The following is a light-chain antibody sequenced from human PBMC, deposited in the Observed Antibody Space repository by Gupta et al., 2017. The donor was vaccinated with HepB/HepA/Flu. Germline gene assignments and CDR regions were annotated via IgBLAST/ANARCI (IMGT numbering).Light chain of an antibody. Sequence: EIPLTQSSPTLSLSAGERATLSCMASQSVSSYLAWYQKNPGQAPRLLIYDASNRATGIPARFSGSGYGTEFTLTISSLEPEDFAVYYCQQHSNWPPLTFGQGTQLEIK. V-gene: IGKV3-11*01. CDR3: QQHSNWPPLT. CDR1: QSVSSY. CDR2: DAS. J-gene: IGKJ5*01.